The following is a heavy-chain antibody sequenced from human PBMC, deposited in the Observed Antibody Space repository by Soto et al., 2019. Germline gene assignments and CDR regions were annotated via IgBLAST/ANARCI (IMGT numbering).Heavy chain of an antibody. CDR2: IYIGGGT. CDR1: GFTVRGSY. Sequence: GGSLRLSCAASGFTVRGSYIYWVRQAPGKGLEWVSVIYIGGGTDYEASVKGRFTLSSDNSKNMLYIQMSSLRAEDTDVYYCARVTTTQVHRFNYWGQGTPVTLSS. CDR3: ARVTTTQVHRFNY. D-gene: IGHD4-4*01. V-gene: IGHV3-53*01. J-gene: IGHJ4*02.